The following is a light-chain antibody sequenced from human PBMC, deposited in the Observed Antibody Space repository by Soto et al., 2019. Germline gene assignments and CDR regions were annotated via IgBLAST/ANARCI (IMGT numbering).Light chain of an antibody. V-gene: IGLV1-44*01. Sequence: QSVLTQPPSASGAPGQGVTISCSGTSSNIGSTTVNWYQQVPGTAPKLLIHSNSQRPSGVPDRFSGSRSGTSASLAISGLQSDDEADYYCATWDDSLSGPVFGGGTKVTVL. CDR3: ATWDDSLSGPV. CDR2: SNS. CDR1: SSNIGSTT. J-gene: IGLJ2*01.